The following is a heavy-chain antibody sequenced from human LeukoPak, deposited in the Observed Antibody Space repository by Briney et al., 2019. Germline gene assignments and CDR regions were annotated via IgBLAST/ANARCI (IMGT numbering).Heavy chain of an antibody. CDR1: GFTFDDYA. V-gene: IGHV3-9*01. J-gene: IGHJ3*02. D-gene: IGHD2-15*01. CDR3: ARRVVVAANHGAFDI. Sequence: PGRSLRLSCAASGFTFDDYAMHWVRQAPGKGLEWVSGISWNSGSIGYADSVKGRFTISRDNAKNSLYLQMNSLRAEDTAVYYCARRVVVAANHGAFDIWGQGTMVTVSS. CDR2: ISWNSGSI.